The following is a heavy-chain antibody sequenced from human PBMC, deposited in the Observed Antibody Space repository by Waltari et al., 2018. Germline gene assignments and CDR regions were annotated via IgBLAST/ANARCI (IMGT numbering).Heavy chain of an antibody. J-gene: IGHJ4*02. CDR2: ISAYNGNT. CDR3: ARDFGGGYCSSTSCYSFDY. CDR1: GYTFTSYG. V-gene: IGHV1-18*04. Sequence: VSCKASGYTFTSYGISWVRQAPGQGLEWMGWISAYNGNTNYAQKLQGRVTMTTDTSTSTAYMELRSLRSDDTAVYYCARDFGGGYCSSTSCYSFDYWGQGTLVTVSS. D-gene: IGHD2-2*01.